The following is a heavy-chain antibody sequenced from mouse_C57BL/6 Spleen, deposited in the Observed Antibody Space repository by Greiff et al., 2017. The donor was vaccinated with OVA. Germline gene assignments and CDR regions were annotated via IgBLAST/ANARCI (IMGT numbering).Heavy chain of an antibody. V-gene: IGHV14-4*01. CDR2: IDPENGDT. CDR1: GFNIKDDY. Sequence: VQLQQSGAELVRPGASVKLSCTASGFNIKDDYMHWVKQRPEQGLDWIGWIDPENGDTEYAPKFQGKATITADTSSNTTYLQLSSLTSEDPAVYYCTTRLPDWYFDVWGTGTTVTVSS. J-gene: IGHJ1*03. CDR3: TTRLPDWYFDV.